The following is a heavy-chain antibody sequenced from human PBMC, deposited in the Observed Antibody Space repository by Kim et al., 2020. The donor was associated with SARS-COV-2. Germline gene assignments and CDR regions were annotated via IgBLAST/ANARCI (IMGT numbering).Heavy chain of an antibody. V-gene: IGHV3-11*01. CDR1: GFTFSDYY. CDR2: ISLNISAM. CDR3: ARADYFDSNGRRWYYNGMDV. J-gene: IGHJ6*02. D-gene: IGHD3-22*01. Sequence: GGSLRLSCAASGFTFSDYYMSWIRQAPGKGLEWISYISLNISAMFYADSVKGRFTISRDNTKNSLYLQMNSLRAEDTAVYYCARADYFDSNGRRWYYNGMDVWGQGTTVTVSS.